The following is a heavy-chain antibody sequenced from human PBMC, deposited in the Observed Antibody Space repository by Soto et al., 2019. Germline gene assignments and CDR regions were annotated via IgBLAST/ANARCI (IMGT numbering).Heavy chain of an antibody. Sequence: QVQLQESGPGLVKPSQTLSLTCSVSGGSISRGGFYWNWIRQHPEKGLEWIGFIHSSGSTYYNPSLKGRVTISADTSKKQFSLSLSSLTAAATAAYYCARDRGSYDGALDIWGHGTMVTVSS. CDR3: ARDRGSYDGALDI. CDR1: GGSISRGGFY. J-gene: IGHJ3*02. CDR2: IHSSGST. V-gene: IGHV4-31*03. D-gene: IGHD1-26*01.